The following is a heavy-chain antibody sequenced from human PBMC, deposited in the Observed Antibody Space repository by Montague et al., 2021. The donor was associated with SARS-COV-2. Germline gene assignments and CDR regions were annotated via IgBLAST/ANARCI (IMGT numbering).Heavy chain of an antibody. Sequence: SLRLSCAASGLNFNDAWMAWVRQAPGKGLEWVGRIKSKKDGGEADYVAPVKGRFTISGDDSKETINLQMDDLKTEDTAVYYCTTNDKYTRWSGSFWADPWGPGTRVTVSS. D-gene: IGHD3-3*01. CDR2: IKSKKDGGEA. V-gene: IGHV3-15*05. CDR1: GLNFNDAW. J-gene: IGHJ5*02. CDR3: TTNDKYTRWSGSFWADP.